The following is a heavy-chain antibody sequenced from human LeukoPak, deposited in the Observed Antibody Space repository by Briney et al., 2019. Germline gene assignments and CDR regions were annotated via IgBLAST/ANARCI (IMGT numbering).Heavy chain of an antibody. D-gene: IGHD4-17*01. CDR1: GFTFSSYG. CDR2: IWYDGSNK. J-gene: IGHJ4*02. V-gene: IGHV3-33*01. CDR3: ASGYVTTKRWFHFDY. Sequence: PGGSLRLSCAASGFTFSSYGMHWVRQAPGKGLEWVAVIWYDGSNKYYADSVKGRFTISRDNSKNTLYLQMNSLRAEDTAVYYCASGYVTTKRWFHFDYWGQGTLVTVSS.